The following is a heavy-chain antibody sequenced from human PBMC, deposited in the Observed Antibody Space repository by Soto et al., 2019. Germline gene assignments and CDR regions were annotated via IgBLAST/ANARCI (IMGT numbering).Heavy chain of an antibody. J-gene: IGHJ6*02. CDR1: GFSLRNSRMG. V-gene: IGHV2-26*01. CDR3: ARVPDYDILTGYEYYYYGMDV. Sequence: QVTLKESGPVLVKPTETLTLTCTVSGFSLRNSRMGVSWIRQPPGKALEWLAHIFSNDEKSYSTSLKSRLTIPRDTSTSQVVLTMTNMDPVDTATYYCARVPDYDILTGYEYYYYGMDVWGQGTTVTVSS. CDR2: IFSNDEK. D-gene: IGHD3-9*01.